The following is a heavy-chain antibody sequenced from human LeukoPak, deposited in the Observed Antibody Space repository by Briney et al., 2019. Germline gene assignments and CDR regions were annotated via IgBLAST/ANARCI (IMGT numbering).Heavy chain of an antibody. CDR3: ARDLSGVTGYTYGRGIDY. V-gene: IGHV3-21*01. CDR1: GFTFSSYS. Sequence: GGSLRLSCAASGFTFSSYSMNWVRQAPGKGLEWVSSISSSSSYIYYAGSVKGRFTISRDNAKNSLYLQMNSLRAEDTAVYYCARDLSGVTGYTYGRGIDYWGQGTLVTVSS. J-gene: IGHJ4*02. D-gene: IGHD5-18*01. CDR2: ISSSSSYI.